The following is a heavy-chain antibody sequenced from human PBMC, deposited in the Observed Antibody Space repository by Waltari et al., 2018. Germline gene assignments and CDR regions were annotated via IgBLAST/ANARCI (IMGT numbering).Heavy chain of an antibody. V-gene: IGHV4-59*01. Sequence: QVQLQESGPGLVKPSETLSLTCTVSGCSISSYYWSWIRQPPGKGLEWIGYIYYSGSTNYNPSLKSRVTISVDTSKNQFSLKLSSVTAADTAVYYCATRIAAAAKASGIPFDLWGRGTLVTVSS. J-gene: IGHJ2*01. CDR2: IYYSGST. CDR1: GCSISSYY. D-gene: IGHD6-13*01. CDR3: ATRIAAAAKASGIPFDL.